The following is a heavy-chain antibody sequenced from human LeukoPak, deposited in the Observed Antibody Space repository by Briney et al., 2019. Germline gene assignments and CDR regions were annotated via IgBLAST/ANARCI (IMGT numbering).Heavy chain of an antibody. J-gene: IGHJ3*02. CDR2: LYSAGST. D-gene: IGHD1-26*01. CDR1: GFTVSNNY. CDR3: AREFRSNPHDAFDI. Sequence: PGGSLRLSCTASGFTVSNNYMTWVRQAPGKGLEWVSLLYSAGSTYYADSVTGRFTISRDNSQNTLYLQMNSLRPDDTAVYYCAREFRSNPHDAFDIWGQGTMVTVSS. V-gene: IGHV3-66*02.